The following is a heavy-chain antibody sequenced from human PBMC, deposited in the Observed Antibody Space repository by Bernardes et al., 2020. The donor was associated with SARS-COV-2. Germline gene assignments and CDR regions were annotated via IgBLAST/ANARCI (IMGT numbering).Heavy chain of an antibody. Sequence: ETLSLTCAVYGGSFSGYYWSWIRQPPGKGLEWIGEINHSGSTNYNPSLKSRVTISVDTSKNQFSLKLSSVTAADTAVYYCARGKILRFLEWIRIDAFDIWGQGTMVTVSS. CDR3: ARGKILRFLEWIRIDAFDI. CDR1: GGSFSGYY. CDR2: INHSGST. D-gene: IGHD3-3*01. J-gene: IGHJ3*02. V-gene: IGHV4-34*01.